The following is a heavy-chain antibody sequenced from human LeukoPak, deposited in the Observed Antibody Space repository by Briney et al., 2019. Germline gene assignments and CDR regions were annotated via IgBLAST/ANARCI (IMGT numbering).Heavy chain of an antibody. J-gene: IGHJ4*02. CDR1: GFTFSGFW. D-gene: IGHD4-23*01. CDR3: ARQTTVATDS. V-gene: IGHV3-7*01. Sequence: GGSLRLSCAVSGFTFSGFWMSWSRQAPGKGLEWVASINSDGSEGYYADVVKGRFTISRDNAKNSLYLQMSSLRVEDTAVYYCARQTTVATDSWGQGTLVTVS. CDR2: INSDGSEG.